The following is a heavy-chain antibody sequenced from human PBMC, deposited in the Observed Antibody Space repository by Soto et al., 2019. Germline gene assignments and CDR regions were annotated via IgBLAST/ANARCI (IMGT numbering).Heavy chain of an antibody. D-gene: IGHD6-19*01. CDR1: GYTFTSYA. V-gene: IGHV1-3*01. CDR3: ARRPPGYSSGWYLDY. J-gene: IGHJ4*02. Sequence: ASVKVSCKASGYTFTSYAMHWVRQAPGQRLEWMGGINAGNGNTKYSQKFQGRVTITRDTSASTAYMELSSLRSEDTAVYYCARRPPGYSSGWYLDYWGQGTLVTVSS. CDR2: INAGNGNT.